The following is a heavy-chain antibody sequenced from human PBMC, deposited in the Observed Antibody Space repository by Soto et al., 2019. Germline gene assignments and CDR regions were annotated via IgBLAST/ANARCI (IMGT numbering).Heavy chain of an antibody. J-gene: IGHJ4*02. CDR3: ARDLDY. Sequence: VKVSCKTSGDSFNDYYIPRVRQATGQGLEWMGWMNPNSGNTGYAQKFQGRVTMTRNTSMSTAYMELSSLRSEDTAVYYCARDLDYWGQGTLVTVSS. CDR1: GDSFNDYY. CDR2: MNPNSGNT. V-gene: IGHV1-8*02.